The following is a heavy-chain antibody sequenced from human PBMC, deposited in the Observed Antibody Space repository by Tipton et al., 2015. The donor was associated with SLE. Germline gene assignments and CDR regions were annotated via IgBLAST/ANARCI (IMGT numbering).Heavy chain of an antibody. D-gene: IGHD2-21*01. CDR1: GFTFSDHY. Sequence: GSLRLSCAASGFTFSDHYIDWVRQAPGKGLEWVGRIRNRVKGYTTEYAAPVKGRFTISRDDSKNSLYLQMNSLKIEDTVVYYCARGASETTDYSYGMDVWGQGTTVTVSS. CDR3: ARGASETTDYSYGMDV. V-gene: IGHV3-72*01. CDR2: IRNRVKGYTT. J-gene: IGHJ6*02.